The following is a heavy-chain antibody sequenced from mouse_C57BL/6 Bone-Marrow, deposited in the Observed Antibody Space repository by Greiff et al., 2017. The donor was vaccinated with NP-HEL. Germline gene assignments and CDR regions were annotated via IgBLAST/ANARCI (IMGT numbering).Heavy chain of an antibody. V-gene: IGHV1-26*01. J-gene: IGHJ4*01. CDR3: AREDSNYDYAMDF. CDR2: INPNNGGT. CDR1: GYTFTDYY. Sequence: VQLQQSGPELVKPGASVKISCKASGYTFTDYYMNWVKQSHGKSLEWIGDINPNNGGTSYNQKFKGKATLTVDKSSSTAYMELRSLTSEDSAVYYCAREDSNYDYAMDFWGQGTSVTVSS. D-gene: IGHD2-5*01.